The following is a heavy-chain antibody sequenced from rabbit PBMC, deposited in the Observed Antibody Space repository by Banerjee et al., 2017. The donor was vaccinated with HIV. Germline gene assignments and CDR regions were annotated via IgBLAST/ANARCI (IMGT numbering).Heavy chain of an antibody. CDR3: ARGASDSGGYPIFDL. CDR2: IYAGGGSA. CDR1: GIDFSSYYY. D-gene: IGHD1-1*01. J-gene: IGHJ4*01. V-gene: IGHV1S40*01. Sequence: QSLEESGGGLVQPEGSLTLTCKASGIDFSSYYYMCWVRQAPGKGLEWIACIYAGGGSAFYASWATGRFTISKTSSTTVTLQMTSLTAADTAAYFCARGASDSGGYPIFDLWGPGTLVT.